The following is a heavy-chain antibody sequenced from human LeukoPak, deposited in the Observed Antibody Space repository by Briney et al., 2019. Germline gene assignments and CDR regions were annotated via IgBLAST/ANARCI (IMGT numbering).Heavy chain of an antibody. CDR2: IIPIFGTA. J-gene: IGHJ1*01. D-gene: IGHD1-26*01. CDR1: GGTFSSYA. Sequence: SVKVSCKASGGTFSSYAISWVRQAPGQGLEWMGGIIPIFGTANYAQKFQGRVTMTRDTSTSTVYMELSSLRSEDTAVYYCARAGYSGSYGPFQHWGQGTLVTVSS. CDR3: ARAGYSGSYGPFQH. V-gene: IGHV1-69*05.